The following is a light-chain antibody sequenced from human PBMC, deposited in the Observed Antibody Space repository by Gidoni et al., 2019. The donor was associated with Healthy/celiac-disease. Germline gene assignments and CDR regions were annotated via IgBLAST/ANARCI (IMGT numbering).Light chain of an antibody. V-gene: IGKV2-28*01. CDR3: MQALQTPPT. J-gene: IGKJ1*01. CDR1: QSLLHSNGYNY. Sequence: DIVMTQSPLSLLVTPGEPASISCRSSQSLLHSNGYNYLDWYLQKPGQSPQLLIYLGSNRASGVPDRFSGSGSGTDFTLKISRVEAEDVGVYYCMQALQTPPTFGQXTKVEIK. CDR2: LGS.